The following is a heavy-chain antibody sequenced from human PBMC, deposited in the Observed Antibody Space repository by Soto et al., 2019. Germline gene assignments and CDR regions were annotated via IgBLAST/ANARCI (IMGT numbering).Heavy chain of an antibody. V-gene: IGHV1-69*10. J-gene: IGHJ6*02. Sequence: ASVKVSCKASGGTFSSYAISWVRQAPGQGLEWMGGIIPILGIANYAQKFQGRVTITADKSTSTAYMELSSLRSEDTAVYYCARHIVGATRNCYYYGMDVWGQGTTVTVSS. CDR3: ARHIVGATRNCYYYGMDV. CDR1: GGTFSSYA. D-gene: IGHD1-26*01. CDR2: IIPILGIA.